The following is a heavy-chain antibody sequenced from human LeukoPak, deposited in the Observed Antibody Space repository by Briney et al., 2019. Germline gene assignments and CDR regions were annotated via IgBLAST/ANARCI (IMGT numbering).Heavy chain of an antibody. J-gene: IGHJ4*02. CDR2: ISSSSSYI. D-gene: IGHD5-12*01. Sequence: GGSLRLSCAASGFTFSSYAMSWVRQAPGKGLEWVSSISSSSSYIYYADSVKGRFTISRDNTKNSLYLQMNSLRAEDTAVYYCASYSGYDEARLDYWGQGTLVTVSS. CDR1: GFTFSSYA. V-gene: IGHV3-21*01. CDR3: ASYSGYDEARLDY.